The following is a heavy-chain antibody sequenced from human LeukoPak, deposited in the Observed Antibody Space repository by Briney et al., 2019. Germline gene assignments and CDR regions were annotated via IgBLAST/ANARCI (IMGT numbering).Heavy chain of an antibody. V-gene: IGHV3-30*02. CDR1: GFTFTTYG. Sequence: AGTLRLSSAASGFTFTTYGMHWVRPSPGKGLEWVASTTYDGRYNYYIVSVKGRFTISRDNCKDTVYLQMNSRRADDTAEYYGVKGRCGGSPPGHFHYWGQGTLVTVS. J-gene: IGHJ4*02. CDR3: VKGRCGGSPPGHFHY. D-gene: IGHD2-15*01. CDR2: TTYDGRYN.